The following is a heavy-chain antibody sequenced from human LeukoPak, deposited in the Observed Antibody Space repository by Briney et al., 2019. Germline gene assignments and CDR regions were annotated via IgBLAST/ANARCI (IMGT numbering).Heavy chain of an antibody. Sequence: SETLSLTCTVSGGSISSGGYYWGWIRQPPGKGLEWIANIYYSGTTYDNSSLKSRVTISLDTSKNQFSLKLSSVTVADTAVYYCARAREQWPDYWGQGTLVTVSS. J-gene: IGHJ4*02. D-gene: IGHD6-19*01. CDR3: ARAREQWPDY. CDR1: GGSISSGGYY. V-gene: IGHV4-39*07. CDR2: IYYSGTT.